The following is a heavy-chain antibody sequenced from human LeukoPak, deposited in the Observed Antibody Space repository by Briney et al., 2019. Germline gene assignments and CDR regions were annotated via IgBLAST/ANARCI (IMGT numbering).Heavy chain of an antibody. CDR1: DYSISSPYY. Sequence: PSETLSLTCVVSDYSISSPYYWGWIRQPPGKGLEWVGRIYTSGSTNYNPSLKSRVTMSVDTSKNQFSLKLSSVTAADTAVYYRAREPWGTSTIGYDPWGQGTLVTVSS. CDR2: IYTSGST. D-gene: IGHD2-2*01. CDR3: AREPWGTSTIGYDP. V-gene: IGHV4-38-2*02. J-gene: IGHJ5*02.